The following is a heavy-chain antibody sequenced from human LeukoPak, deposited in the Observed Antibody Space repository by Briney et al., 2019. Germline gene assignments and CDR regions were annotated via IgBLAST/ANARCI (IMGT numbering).Heavy chain of an antibody. D-gene: IGHD3-10*01. J-gene: IGHJ3*02. CDR2: IDTSGSYI. Sequence: GGSLRLSCTASGFTFTSYGMNWFRQAPGKGLEWVSFIDTSGSYIYYGDSLKGRVTISRDNAKNSLYLPMNGLRAEDTAVYYCAIGRTITLLRGVAISDGFDIWGQGAMVTVSS. CDR3: AIGRTITLLRGVAISDGFDI. V-gene: IGHV3-21*01. CDR1: GFTFTSYG.